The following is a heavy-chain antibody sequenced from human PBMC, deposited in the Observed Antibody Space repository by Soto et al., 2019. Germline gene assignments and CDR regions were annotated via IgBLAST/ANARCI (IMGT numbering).Heavy chain of an antibody. Sequence: QVQLQESGPGLVKPSQTLSLTSTVSGGSISSGGYYWSWIRQHPGKGLEWIGYIYYSGSTYYNPSPKSRVTISVDTSKNQFSLKLSSVTAADTAVYYCAREGTAMVPISAFDIWGQGTMVTVSS. CDR2: IYYSGST. V-gene: IGHV4-31*03. J-gene: IGHJ3*02. D-gene: IGHD5-18*01. CDR1: GGSISSGGYY. CDR3: AREGTAMVPISAFDI.